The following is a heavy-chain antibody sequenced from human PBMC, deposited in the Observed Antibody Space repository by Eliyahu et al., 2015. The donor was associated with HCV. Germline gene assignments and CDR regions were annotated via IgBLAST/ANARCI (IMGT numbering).Heavy chain of an antibody. CDR3: ARADNWNDYYYYYGMDV. CDR1: GYTFTGYY. CDR2: MDPNSGGT. V-gene: IGHV1-2*02. Sequence: QVQLVQSGAEVKKPGASVKVSCKASGYTFTGYYMHWVRQAPGQGRAWVEWMDPNSGGTNYAQKFQGRVTMTRDTSISTAYMELSRLRSDDTAVYYCARADNWNDYYYYYGMDVWGQGTTVTVSS. J-gene: IGHJ6*02. D-gene: IGHD1-1*01.